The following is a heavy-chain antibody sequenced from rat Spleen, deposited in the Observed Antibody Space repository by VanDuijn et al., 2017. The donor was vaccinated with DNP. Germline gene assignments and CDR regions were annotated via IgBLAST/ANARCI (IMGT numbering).Heavy chain of an antibody. Sequence: EVQLKESGPGLVQPSQTLSLTCTVSGFSLTDYSVHWVRQPPGKGLEWMGLMYSGGITTYNSALKSRLTISRDTSKSQVFLKMNSLQPEDTGTYYCARHTHVHYFDYWGQGVLVTASS. J-gene: IGHJ2*01. D-gene: IGHD3-2*01. CDR1: GFSLTDYS. V-gene: IGHV2S63*01. CDR2: MYSGGIT. CDR3: ARHTHVHYFDY.